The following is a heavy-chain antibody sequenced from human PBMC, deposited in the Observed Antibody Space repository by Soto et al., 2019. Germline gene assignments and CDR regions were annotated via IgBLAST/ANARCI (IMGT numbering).Heavy chain of an antibody. CDR2: MYNTGST. Sequence: PSETLSLTCTVSGGSISGYYWSWIRQPPGKGLEWIGYMYNTGSTVYNPSFKSRVTISVDTSKNQFSLKLSSVTAADTAVYYCAGGRGDYYYGMDVWGQGTTVTVSS. CDR1: GGSISGYY. J-gene: IGHJ6*02. V-gene: IGHV4-59*08. D-gene: IGHD3-10*01. CDR3: AGGRGDYYYGMDV.